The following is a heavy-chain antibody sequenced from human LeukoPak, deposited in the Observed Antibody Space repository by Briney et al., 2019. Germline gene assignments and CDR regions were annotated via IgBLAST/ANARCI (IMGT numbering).Heavy chain of an antibody. CDR2: IHQSGST. CDR3: VRDLFGYGPSFDH. Sequence: TSETLSLTCTVSGFSISSGYYWGWIRQPPGRGLEWIANIHQSGSTQSTPPLKSRVTISLDTSKNQFSLKLSSVTAADMAVYFCVRDLFGYGPSFDHWGQGTLVSVSS. J-gene: IGHJ4*02. V-gene: IGHV4-38-2*02. D-gene: IGHD5-18*01. CDR1: GFSISSGYY.